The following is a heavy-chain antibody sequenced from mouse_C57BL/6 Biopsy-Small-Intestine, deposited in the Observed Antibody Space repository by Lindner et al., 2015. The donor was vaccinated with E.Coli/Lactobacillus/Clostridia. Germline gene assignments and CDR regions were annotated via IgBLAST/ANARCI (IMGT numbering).Heavy chain of an antibody. V-gene: IGHV1-9*01. D-gene: IGHD2-12*01. CDR3: SRRWSSYSMDY. J-gene: IGHJ4*01. CDR1: GYTFTGYW. CDR2: ILPGTGST. Sequence: VQLQESGAELMKPGASVKLSCKATGYTFTGYWIEWIKQRPGHGPEWIGEILPGTGSTYYNERFKGKATFTADTSSTTAYMQLSYLTTEDSAIYYCSRRWSSYSMDYWGQGTSVTVSS.